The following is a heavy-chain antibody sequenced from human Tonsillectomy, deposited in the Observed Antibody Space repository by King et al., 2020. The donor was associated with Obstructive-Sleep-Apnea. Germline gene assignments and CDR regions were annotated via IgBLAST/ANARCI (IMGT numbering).Heavy chain of an antibody. CDR3: AISGSGSYYQGYFDY. V-gene: IGHV5-51*01. D-gene: IGHD1-26*01. CDR1: GYSFTSYW. J-gene: IGHJ4*02. Sequence: VQLVQSGAEVKKPGESLKISCKGSGYSFTSYWIGWVRQMPGKGLEWMGIIYPGDSDTRYSPSFQVQVTISADKSITTAHPQWSSLQAPDTAMDYWAISGSGSYYQGYFDYWGQGTLVTVSS. CDR2: IYPGDSDT.